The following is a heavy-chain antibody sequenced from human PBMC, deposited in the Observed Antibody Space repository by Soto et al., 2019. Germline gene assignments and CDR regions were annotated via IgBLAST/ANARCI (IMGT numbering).Heavy chain of an antibody. CDR1: GGSISRSGYF. V-gene: IGHV4-31*03. J-gene: IGHJ4*02. CDR2: IYDSGST. Sequence: QVQLQESGPGLVKPSQTLSLTCTVSGGSISRSGYFWSWIRQHPGKGLEWIGYIYDSGSTYYNPSLKSRVSLSVETSNNQFSLNLTSVTAADTAMYYCARSSRSYFDYWGQGTRVTVSS. CDR3: ARSSRSYFDY.